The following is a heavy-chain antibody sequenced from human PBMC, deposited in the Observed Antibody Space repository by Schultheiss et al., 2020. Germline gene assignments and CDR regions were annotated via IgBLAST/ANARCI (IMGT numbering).Heavy chain of an antibody. Sequence: GESLKISCKGSGYSFTSYWIGWVRQMPGKGLEWMGIIYPGDSDTGYSPSFQGQVTISADKSISTAYLQWSSLKASDTAMYYCARRAPLTRAAAGIDYYYMDVWGKGTTVTGSS. D-gene: IGHD6-13*01. J-gene: IGHJ6*03. CDR1: GYSFTSYW. CDR2: IYPGDSDT. CDR3: ARRAPLTRAAAGIDYYYMDV. V-gene: IGHV5-51*01.